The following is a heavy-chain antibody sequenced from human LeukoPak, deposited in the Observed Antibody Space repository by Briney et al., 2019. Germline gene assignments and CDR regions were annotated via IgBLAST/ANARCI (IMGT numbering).Heavy chain of an antibody. V-gene: IGHV1-69*06. CDR3: ARRIEYSSSPRAYYFDY. Sequence: SVKVSCKASGGTFSSYAISWVRQAPGQGLEWMGGITPIFGTANYAQKFQGRVTITADKSTSTAYMELSSLRSEDTAVYYCARRIEYSSSPRAYYFDYWGQGTLVTVSS. CDR2: ITPIFGTA. CDR1: GGTFSSYA. J-gene: IGHJ4*02. D-gene: IGHD6-6*01.